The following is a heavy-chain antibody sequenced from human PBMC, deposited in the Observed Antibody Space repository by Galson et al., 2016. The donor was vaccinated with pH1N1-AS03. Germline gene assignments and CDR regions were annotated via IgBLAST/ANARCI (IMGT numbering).Heavy chain of an antibody. CDR2: ISTSGTYM. J-gene: IGHJ4*02. CDR3: ARDIGLVALYS. Sequence: SLRLSCAASGFTFSSYSMNWVRQAPGQGLQWVSSISTSGTYMYYADAVQGRFTISRDDARNSLYLQMNSLRAEDTAVYYCARDIGLVALYSWGQGSLVTVSS. V-gene: IGHV3-21*01. CDR1: GFTFSSYS. D-gene: IGHD5-12*01.